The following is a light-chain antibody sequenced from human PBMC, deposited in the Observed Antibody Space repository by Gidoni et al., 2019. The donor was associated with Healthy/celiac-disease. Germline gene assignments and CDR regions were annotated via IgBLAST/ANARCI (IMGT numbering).Light chain of an antibody. CDR1: QSVSSSY. CDR2: GAS. Sequence: EIMLTQSPGTLSLSPGERATLSCRASQSVSSSYLAGYQQTPGQAPRLLIYGASSRATAIPDRFSRSGSGTDFTLTISSLEPEDFAVYYCQQYRSSRVLTFGGGTKVEIK. J-gene: IGKJ4*01. V-gene: IGKV3-20*01. CDR3: QQYRSSRVLT.